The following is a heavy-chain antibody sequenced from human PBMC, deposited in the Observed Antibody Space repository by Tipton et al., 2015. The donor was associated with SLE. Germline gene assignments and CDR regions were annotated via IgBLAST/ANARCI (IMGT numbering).Heavy chain of an antibody. CDR3: AGAWQGYCSGGTCYVLDY. CDR2: ISNSETT. D-gene: IGHD2-15*01. V-gene: IGHV4-59*11. J-gene: IGHJ4*02. Sequence: LRLSCTVSGGFISSHYWSWIRQAPGKGLEWIGYISNSETTSYNPPLKSRVTIALDTSKNQFSLKLRSVTAADTAVYYCAGAWQGYCSGGTCYVLDYWGQGTLVTVSS. CDR1: GGFISSHY.